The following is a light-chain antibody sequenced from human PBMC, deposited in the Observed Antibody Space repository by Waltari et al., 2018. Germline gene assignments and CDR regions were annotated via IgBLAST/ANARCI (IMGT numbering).Light chain of an antibody. Sequence: EIVLTQSPGTLSLSPGERATLSCRASQTVRTTYLAWYQQKPGQAPTLVIHGASSRATGSPDRFSGSGSGTDFSLTISSLEPEDFAVYYCQQYDISPLTCGGGTKVEIK. CDR3: QQYDISPLT. V-gene: IGKV3-20*01. CDR1: QTVRTTY. CDR2: GAS. J-gene: IGKJ4*01.